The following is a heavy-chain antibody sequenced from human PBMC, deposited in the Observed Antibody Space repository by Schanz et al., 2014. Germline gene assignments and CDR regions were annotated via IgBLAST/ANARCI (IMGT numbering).Heavy chain of an antibody. J-gene: IGHJ4*02. V-gene: IGHV3-7*03. D-gene: IGHD2-2*01. Sequence: LVESGGGVVQPGRSLRLSCAASGFTFSSYGMHWVRQVPGKGLEWVANMNQDGSVKNYVDSVKGRFTISRDNAKNPQYLQMNSLRAEDTAVYYCAAHETLSTTACYPSWGQGTLVAVSS. CDR3: AAHETLSTTACYPS. CDR1: GFTFSSYG. CDR2: MNQDGSVK.